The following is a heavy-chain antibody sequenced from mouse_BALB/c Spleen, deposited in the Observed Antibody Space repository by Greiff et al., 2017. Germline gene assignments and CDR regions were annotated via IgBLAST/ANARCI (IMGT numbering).Heavy chain of an antibody. CDR2: INSNGGST. CDR1: GFTFSSYG. V-gene: IGHV5-6-3*01. Sequence: EVKVEESGGGLVQPGGSLKLSCAASGFTFSSYGMSWVRQTPDKRLELVATINSNGGSTYYPDSVKGRFTISRDNAKNTLYLQMSSLKSEDTAMYYCASSRVKAMDYWGQGTSVTVSS. CDR3: ASSRVKAMDY. J-gene: IGHJ4*01. D-gene: IGHD3-1*01.